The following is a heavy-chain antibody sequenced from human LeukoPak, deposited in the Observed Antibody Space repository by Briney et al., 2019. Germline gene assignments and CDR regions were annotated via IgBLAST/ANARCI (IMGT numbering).Heavy chain of an antibody. J-gene: IGHJ4*02. V-gene: IGHV4-61*01. CDR3: ARDQDDGSGSSFDY. D-gene: IGHD3-10*01. CDR1: GGSVSSGSYY. Sequence: SETLSLTCTVSGGSVSSGSYYWSWIRQPPGKGLEWIGYIYYSGSINYNPSLKSRVTISVDTSKNQFSLKLSSVTAADTAVYYCARDQDDGSGSSFDYWGQGTLVTVSS. CDR2: IYYSGSI.